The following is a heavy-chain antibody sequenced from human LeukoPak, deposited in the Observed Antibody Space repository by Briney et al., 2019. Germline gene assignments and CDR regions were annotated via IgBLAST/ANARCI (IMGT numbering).Heavy chain of an antibody. Sequence: ASVKVSCEASGGTFSSYAISWVRQAPGQGLEWMGGIIPIFGTANYAQKFQGRVTITADESTSTAYMELSSLRSEDTAVYYCARQYRLGYCSSTSCYYFDYWGQGTLVTVSS. V-gene: IGHV1-69*13. CDR3: ARQYRLGYCSSTSCYYFDY. CDR1: GGTFSSYA. CDR2: IIPIFGTA. D-gene: IGHD2-2*01. J-gene: IGHJ4*02.